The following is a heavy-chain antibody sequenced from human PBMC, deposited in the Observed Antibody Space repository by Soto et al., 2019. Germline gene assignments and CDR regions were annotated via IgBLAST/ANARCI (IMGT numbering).Heavy chain of an antibody. Sequence: ASVKVSCKASGGTFSSYAFSWVRQAPGQGLEWMGDIIPFFDTADYAQKFQGRVTITRDTSASTAYMELSSLRSEDTAVYYCASSYYYDSSGYSSLYYYYGMDVWGQGTTVTVSS. CDR1: GGTFSSYA. D-gene: IGHD3-22*01. CDR2: IIPFFDTA. V-gene: IGHV1-69*05. J-gene: IGHJ6*02. CDR3: ASSYYYDSSGYSSLYYYYGMDV.